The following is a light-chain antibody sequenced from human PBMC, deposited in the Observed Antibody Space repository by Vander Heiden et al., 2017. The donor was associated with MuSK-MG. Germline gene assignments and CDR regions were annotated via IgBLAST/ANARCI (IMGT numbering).Light chain of an antibody. CDR3: QQYDSTPLMYT. V-gene: IGKV4-1*01. CDR1: HSVLYSSNNKNY. CDR2: WAS. J-gene: IGKJ2*01. Sequence: DIVITHSPVSIPMSLSERHTIYRKSSHSVLYSSNNKNYLAWYQQKPGQPPKLLICWASTRESGVPDRLSGSGYGTDFTLTISSLQAEDVAVYYCQQYDSTPLMYTFGQETKLEIK.